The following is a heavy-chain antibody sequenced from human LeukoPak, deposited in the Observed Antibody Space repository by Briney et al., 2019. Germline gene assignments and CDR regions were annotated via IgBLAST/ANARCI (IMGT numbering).Heavy chain of an antibody. CDR3: ARTMVRGVISSSWFDP. J-gene: IGHJ5*02. V-gene: IGHV1-18*01. CDR2: TSAYNGNT. D-gene: IGHD3-10*01. CDR1: GYTFTSYG. Sequence: ASVKVSCKASGYTFTSYGISWVRQAPGQGLEWMGWTSAYNGNTNYAQKLQGRVTMTTDTSTSTAYMELRSLRSDDTAVYYCARTMVRGVISSSWFDPWGQGTLVTVSS.